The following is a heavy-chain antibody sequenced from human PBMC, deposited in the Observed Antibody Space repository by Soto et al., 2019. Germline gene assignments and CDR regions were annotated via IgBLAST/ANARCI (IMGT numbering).Heavy chain of an antibody. V-gene: IGHV1-46*03. CDR3: VRLSGSAYYFDY. D-gene: IGHD5-12*01. Sequence: ASVKVSCKASGYTFTSYYMHWVRQAPGQGLEWMGIINPSGGTTKYAQNFQGRLTMTGDTSTNTVYMELSNLRSEDTAVYYCVRLSGSAYYFDYWGQGALVTVSS. CDR1: GYTFTSYY. CDR2: INPSGGTT. J-gene: IGHJ4*02.